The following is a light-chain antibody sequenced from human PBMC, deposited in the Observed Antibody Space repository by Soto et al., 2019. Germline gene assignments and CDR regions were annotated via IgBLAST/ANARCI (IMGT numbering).Light chain of an antibody. J-gene: IGKJ4*01. V-gene: IGKV2-28*01. CDR2: LGS. CDR1: QSLLHSTGNNY. Sequence: DIVMTQSPLSLSVTPGEPASISCGSSQSLLHSTGNNYLDWYLQKPGQSPQLLIYLGSNRAPGVPDRLSGSGSGTDFTLKISRVEAEDVGVYYCMQALQTPLTFGGGTKVDIK. CDR3: MQALQTPLT.